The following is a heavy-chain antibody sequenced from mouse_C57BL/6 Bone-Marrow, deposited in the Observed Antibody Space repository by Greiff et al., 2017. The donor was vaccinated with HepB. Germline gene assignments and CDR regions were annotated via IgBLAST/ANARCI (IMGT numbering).Heavy chain of an antibody. CDR1: GYTFTSYW. Sequence: QVQLQQPGAELVKPGASVKLSCKASGYTFTSYWMHWVKQRPGQGLEWIGMIHPNSGSTNYNEKFKSKATLTVDKSSSTAYMQLSSLTSEDSAVYYCARCTTVVAYYAMDYWGQGTSVTVSS. CDR2: IHPNSGST. D-gene: IGHD1-1*01. CDR3: ARCTTVVAYYAMDY. J-gene: IGHJ4*01. V-gene: IGHV1-64*01.